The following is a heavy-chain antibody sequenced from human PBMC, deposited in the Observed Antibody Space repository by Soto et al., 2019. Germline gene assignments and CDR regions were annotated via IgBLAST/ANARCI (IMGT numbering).Heavy chain of an antibody. J-gene: IGHJ4*02. CDR3: ARDWAPVDY. D-gene: IGHD3-16*01. Sequence: PGGSLRLSCAASGFTFSSYAMHWVRQAPGKGLEWVAVISYDGSNKYYADSVKGRFTISRDNSKNTLYLQMNSLRAEETAVYYCARDWAPVDYWGQGTLVTV. CDR1: GFTFSSYA. CDR2: ISYDGSNK. V-gene: IGHV3-30-3*01.